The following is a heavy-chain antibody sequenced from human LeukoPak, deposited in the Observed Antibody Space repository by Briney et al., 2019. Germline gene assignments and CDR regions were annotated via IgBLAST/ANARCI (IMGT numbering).Heavy chain of an antibody. D-gene: IGHD3-10*01. V-gene: IGHV3-48*03. CDR1: GFTFSSYE. CDR2: ISSSGSTI. Sequence: GGSLRLSCAASGFTFSSYEMNWVRQAPGKGLEWVSYISSSGSTIYYADSVKGRFTISRDNAKNSLYLQMNSLRAEDTAVYYCAKDRGVIIRPSGYWGQGTLVTVSS. J-gene: IGHJ4*02. CDR3: AKDRGVIIRPSGY.